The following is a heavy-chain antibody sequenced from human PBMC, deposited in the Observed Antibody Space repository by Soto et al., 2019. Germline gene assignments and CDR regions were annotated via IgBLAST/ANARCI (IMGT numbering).Heavy chain of an antibody. Sequence: VRLLESGGGLVQPGGSLRLSCAASGFTFSSYAMSWVRQAPGKGLEWVSAISGSGGSTYYADSVKGRFTISRDNSKNTLYLQMNSLRAEDTAVYYCAKWSKGSDYFDYWGQGTLVTVSS. J-gene: IGHJ4*02. V-gene: IGHV3-23*01. CDR2: ISGSGGST. CDR3: AKWSKGSDYFDY. D-gene: IGHD1-26*01. CDR1: GFTFSSYA.